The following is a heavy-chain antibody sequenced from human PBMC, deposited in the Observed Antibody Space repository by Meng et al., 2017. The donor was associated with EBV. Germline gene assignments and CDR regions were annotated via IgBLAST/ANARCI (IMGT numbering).Heavy chain of an antibody. J-gene: IGHJ5*02. CDR3: ARDALGYCSGGSCPYNWFDP. V-gene: IGHV1-69*01. CDR2: IIPIFGTA. Sequence: QVQLVQAGAGEKKPGSSVKVSCKASGGTFSSYAISWVRQAPGQGLEWMGGIIPIFGTANYAQKFQGRVTITADESTSTAYMELSSLRSEDTAVYYCARDALGYCSGGSCPYNWFDPWGQGTLVTVSS. D-gene: IGHD2-15*01. CDR1: GGTFSSYA.